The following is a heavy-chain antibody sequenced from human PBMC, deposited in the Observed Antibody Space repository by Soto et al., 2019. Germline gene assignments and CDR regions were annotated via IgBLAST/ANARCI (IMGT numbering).Heavy chain of an antibody. Sequence: GGSRRLSCAASGVTVSSSYVSWVHQAPGKGLEWVSVIYSGGSTYYADSVKGRFTISRHNSKNTLYLQMNSLRAEDTAVYYCAEDSKRAYSSRWSPHYYYYCYHMDVWAKGTTVSVSS. CDR3: AEDSKRAYSSRWSPHYYYYCYHMDV. CDR1: GVTVSSSY. V-gene: IGHV3-53*04. J-gene: IGHJ6*03. CDR2: IYSGGST. D-gene: IGHD6-19*01.